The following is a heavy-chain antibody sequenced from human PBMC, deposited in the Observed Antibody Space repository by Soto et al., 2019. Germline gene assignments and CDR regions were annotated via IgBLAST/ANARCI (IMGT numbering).Heavy chain of an antibody. V-gene: IGHV3-23*01. J-gene: IGHJ4*02. CDR1: GFTVSSHA. CDR3: AKDDYGDYVFY. Sequence: PGGSLRLSCAPSGFTVSSHAMSWVRQAPGKGLEWVASISGSGDGTYYGDSVKGRFTISRDNSKNTLYLQMNSLRAEDTAVYYCAKDDYGDYVFYWGQGTLVTVSS. D-gene: IGHD4-17*01. CDR2: ISGSGDGT.